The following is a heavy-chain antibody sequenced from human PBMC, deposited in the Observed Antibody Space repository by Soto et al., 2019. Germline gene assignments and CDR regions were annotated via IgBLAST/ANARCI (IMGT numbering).Heavy chain of an antibody. CDR2: TYYKSQWYN. D-gene: IGHD3-3*01. Sequence: SEALTVTCDSSGDSVWSRTAAWMWLWERKTKGLEWLGRTYYKSQWYNNYAESVRSRITVNPDTSKNQFSLQLNSVTPADTAVYYCASFFFNDA. CDR1: GDSVWSRTAA. J-gene: IGHJ3*01. V-gene: IGHV6-1*01. CDR3: ASFFFNDA.